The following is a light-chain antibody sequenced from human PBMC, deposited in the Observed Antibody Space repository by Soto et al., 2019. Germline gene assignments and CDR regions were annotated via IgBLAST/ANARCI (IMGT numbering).Light chain of an antibody. CDR2: GAS. CDR1: QSVSSSY. V-gene: IGKV3-20*01. CDR3: QQYGSSPRT. Sequence: EMVLTQSPGTLSLSPGERATLSCRASQSVSSSYLAWYQQKPGQAPRLLIYGASSRATGIPDRFSGSGSGTDFTLNISRLEHEDFAVYYCQQYGSSPRTFGQGTKVEIK. J-gene: IGKJ1*01.